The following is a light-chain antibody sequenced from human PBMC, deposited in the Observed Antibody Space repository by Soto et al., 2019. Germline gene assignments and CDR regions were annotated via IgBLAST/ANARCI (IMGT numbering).Light chain of an antibody. CDR1: QNLSSNS. V-gene: IGKV3-20*01. J-gene: IGKJ2*01. Sequence: EIVLTQSPGTLSLSPGLRATLSCRASQNLSSNSVAWYQQHPVQDPRLLIYASSTRATGNPDRFSGSGSGTDFNLDISRLEPEDFAVYYCQQYRSSPYTVGQGTKVEIK. CDR3: QQYRSSPYT. CDR2: ASS.